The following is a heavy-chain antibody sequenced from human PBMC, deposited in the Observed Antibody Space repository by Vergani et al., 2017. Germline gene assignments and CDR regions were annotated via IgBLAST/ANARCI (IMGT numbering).Heavy chain of an antibody. CDR2: ISSSSSYT. CDR1: GFTFSDYY. CDR3: ARHVDTAMAGFDY. D-gene: IGHD5-18*01. Sequence: VQLVESGGGLVKPGGSLRLSCAASGFTFSDYYMSWIRQAPGKGLEWVSYISSSSSYTNYADSVKGRFTISRDNAKNSLYLQMNSLRAEDTAVYYCARHVDTAMAGFDYWGQGTLVTVSS. V-gene: IGHV3-11*06. J-gene: IGHJ4*02.